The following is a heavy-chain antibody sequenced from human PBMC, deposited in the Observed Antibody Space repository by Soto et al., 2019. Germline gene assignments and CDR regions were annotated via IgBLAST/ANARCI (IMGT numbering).Heavy chain of an antibody. CDR1: GDSVSSNSAA. Sequence: PSQTLSLTCAISGDSVSSNSAAWNWIRQSPSRGLEWLGRTYYRSKWYNDYAVSVKSRITINPDTSKNQFSLQLNSVTPEDTAVYYSASGQWLAEPSLYYGMDVWGQGTTVTVSS. V-gene: IGHV6-1*01. CDR3: ASGQWLAEPSLYYGMDV. CDR2: TYYRSKWYN. D-gene: IGHD6-19*01. J-gene: IGHJ6*02.